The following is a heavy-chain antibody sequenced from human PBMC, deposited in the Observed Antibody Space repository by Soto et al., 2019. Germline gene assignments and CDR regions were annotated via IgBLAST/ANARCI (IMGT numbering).Heavy chain of an antibody. CDR3: AKASKYYDFWSGYYTGQLYYGMDV. Sequence: SLRLSCAASGFTFSSYGMHWVRQAPGKGLEWVAVISYDGSNKYYADSVKGRFTISRDNSKNTLYLQMNSLRAEDTAVYYCAKASKYYDFWSGYYTGQLYYGMDVWGQGTTVTVSS. D-gene: IGHD3-3*01. CDR1: GFTFSSYG. V-gene: IGHV3-30*18. CDR2: ISYDGSNK. J-gene: IGHJ6*02.